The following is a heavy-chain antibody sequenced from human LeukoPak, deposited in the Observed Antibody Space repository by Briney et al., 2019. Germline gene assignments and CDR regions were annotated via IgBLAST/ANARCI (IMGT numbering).Heavy chain of an antibody. CDR3: ARDPGVQQGYYYYGMDV. D-gene: IGHD6-13*01. V-gene: IGHV4-59*01. Sequence: PSGTLCLSCAVSGGSISSYYWSWIRQPPGKGLEWVWYIYYSGSTNYNPSLKSRVTISVDTSKNQFSLKLSSVTAADTAVYYCARDPGVQQGYYYYGMDVWGQGTTVTASS. CDR2: IYYSGST. J-gene: IGHJ6*02. CDR1: GGSISSYY.